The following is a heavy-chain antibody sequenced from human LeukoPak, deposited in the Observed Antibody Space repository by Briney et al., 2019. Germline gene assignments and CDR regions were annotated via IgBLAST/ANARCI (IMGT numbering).Heavy chain of an antibody. J-gene: IGHJ4*02. CDR2: SSPYSGGT. CDR1: GYSFTGYY. V-gene: IGHV1-2*02. CDR3: ASALNSRNSSC. D-gene: IGHD6-13*01. Sequence: ASVKGSCKASGYSFTGYYMHWVRQAPGQGLEWMGWSSPYSGGTHYAQNFQGRVTMTTDTTISTAYMELSSLRSDDTAIYYCASALNSRNSSCWGQGTLVTVSS.